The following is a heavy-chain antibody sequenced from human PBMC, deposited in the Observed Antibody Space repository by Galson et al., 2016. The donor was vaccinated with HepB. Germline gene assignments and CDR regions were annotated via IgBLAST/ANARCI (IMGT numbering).Heavy chain of an antibody. V-gene: IGHV3-30-3*01. J-gene: IGHJ4*02. CDR2: ISYDGSNK. D-gene: IGHD6-19*01. CDR1: GFTFSSYA. CDR3: ARGAGARSYSSGWYY. Sequence: SLRLSCAASGFTFSSYAMHWVRQAPGKGLEWVAVISYDGSNKYYADSVKGRFTISRDNSKNPLYLQMNSLRAEDTAVYYCARGAGARSYSSGWYYWGQGTLVTVSS.